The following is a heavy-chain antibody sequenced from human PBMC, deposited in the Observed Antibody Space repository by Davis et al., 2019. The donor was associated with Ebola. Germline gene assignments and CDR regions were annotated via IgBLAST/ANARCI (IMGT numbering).Heavy chain of an antibody. CDR2: ISGDNGDT. CDR1: GYTFTSYG. CDR3: AKDYCSSTICYNLGRFDP. J-gene: IGHJ5*02. Sequence: ASVKVSCKASGYTFTSYGISWVRQAPGQGLEWMGWISGDNGDTNYAQKFQGRVTMTTDTSTSTAYMELRSLRYDDTAVYYCAKDYCSSTICYNLGRFDPWGQGTLVTVSS. V-gene: IGHV1-18*01. D-gene: IGHD2-2*02.